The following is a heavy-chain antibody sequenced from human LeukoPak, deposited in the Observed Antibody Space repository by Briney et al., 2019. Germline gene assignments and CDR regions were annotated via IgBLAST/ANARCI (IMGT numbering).Heavy chain of an antibody. CDR3: ARLCIAARPGRFVDY. V-gene: IGHV4-34*01. J-gene: IGHJ4*02. CDR1: GGSFSGYY. CDR2: INHSGST. D-gene: IGHD6-6*01. Sequence: SETLSLTCAVYGGSFSGYYWSWIRQPPGKGLEWIGEINHSGSTNYNPSLKSRVTISVDTSKNQFSLKLSSVTAADTAVYYCARLCIAARPGRFVDYWGQGTLVTVSS.